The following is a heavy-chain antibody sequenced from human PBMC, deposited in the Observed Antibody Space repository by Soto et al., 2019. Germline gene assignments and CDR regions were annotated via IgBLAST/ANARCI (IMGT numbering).Heavy chain of an antibody. CDR2: MWSEGGNK. CDR3: ARDPPDDSSGYYSLDY. D-gene: IGHD3-22*01. CDR1: GFTFSSYG. Sequence: QVQLVESGGVVVQPGRSLRLSCAASGFTFSSYGMHWVRQAPGKGLEWVAVMWSEGGNKYYADSVKGRFTISRDNSKNTQYLQMNSVRVEDTAMYYCARDPPDDSSGYYSLDYWGQGTLVTVSS. J-gene: IGHJ4*02. V-gene: IGHV3-33*01.